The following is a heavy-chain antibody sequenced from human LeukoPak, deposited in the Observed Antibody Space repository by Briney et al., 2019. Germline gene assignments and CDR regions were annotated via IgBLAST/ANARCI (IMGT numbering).Heavy chain of an antibody. CDR1: GFPFSSYW. CDR2: IKQDGSEK. CDR3: AKEYYDYLWGSYRDY. J-gene: IGHJ4*02. Sequence: GGSLRLSCAASGFPFSSYWMNWVRQAPGKGLEWVANIKQDGSEKYYVDSVKGRFTISRDNAKNSLYLQMNSLRAEDTAVYYCAKEYYDYLWGSYRDYWGQGTLVTVSS. V-gene: IGHV3-7*03. D-gene: IGHD3-16*01.